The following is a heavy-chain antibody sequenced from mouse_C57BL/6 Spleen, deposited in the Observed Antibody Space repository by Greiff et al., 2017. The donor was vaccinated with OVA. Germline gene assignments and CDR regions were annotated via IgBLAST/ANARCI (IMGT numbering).Heavy chain of an antibody. D-gene: IGHD1-1*01. CDR1: GFNIKDYY. Sequence: EVQLQQSGAELVRPGASVKLSCTASGFNIKDYYMHWVKQRPEQGLEWIGRFDPEDGDTEYAPKFQGKATMTADTSSNTAYLELSSLTSEDTAVYYCTTRYYGSGHWYFDVWGTGTTVTVSS. CDR2: FDPEDGDT. CDR3: TTRYYGSGHWYFDV. J-gene: IGHJ1*03. V-gene: IGHV14-1*01.